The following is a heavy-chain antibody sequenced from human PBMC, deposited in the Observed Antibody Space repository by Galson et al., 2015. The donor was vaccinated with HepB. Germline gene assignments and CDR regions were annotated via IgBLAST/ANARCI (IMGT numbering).Heavy chain of an antibody. CDR3: AKVASLGATPHYFDY. D-gene: IGHD3-16*01. V-gene: IGHV3-23*01. CDR2: ITGGGEWM. Sequence: SLRLSCATSGFSFSTYYMSWVRQAPGKGLQWVSAITGGGEWMYYADSVKGRFTTSRDSASNTLFLLMTSLRVDDTAVYYCAKVASLGATPHYFDYLGQGTLVTVSS. CDR1: GFSFSTYY. J-gene: IGHJ4*02.